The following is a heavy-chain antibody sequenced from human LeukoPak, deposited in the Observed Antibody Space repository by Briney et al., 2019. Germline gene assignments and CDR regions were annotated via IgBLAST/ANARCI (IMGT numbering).Heavy chain of an antibody. V-gene: IGHV1-46*01. Sequence: VASVKVSCKASGYTFTSYYMHWVRQAPGQGLEWMGIINPSGGSTSYAQKFQGRVTMTRDTSTSTVYMELSSLRSEDTAVYYCARSYSDFWSGNVRYLLGYWGQGTLVTVSS. J-gene: IGHJ4*02. D-gene: IGHD3-3*01. CDR2: INPSGGST. CDR1: GYTFTSYY. CDR3: ARSYSDFWSGNVRYLLGY.